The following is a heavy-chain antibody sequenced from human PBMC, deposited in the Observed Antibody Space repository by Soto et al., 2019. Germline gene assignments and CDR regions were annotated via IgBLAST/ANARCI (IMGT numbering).Heavy chain of an antibody. CDR2: INPNSGGT. V-gene: IGHV1-2*04. CDR3: ARGSYYYDSSGYYHY. J-gene: IGHJ4*02. Sequence: ASVQVSCEASGYTFTGYYMHWVRQAPGQGLEWMGWINPNSGGTNYAQKFQGWVTMTRDTSISTAYMELSSVTAADTAVYYCARGSYYYDSSGYYHYWGQGTLVTVSS. D-gene: IGHD3-22*01. CDR1: GYTFTGYY.